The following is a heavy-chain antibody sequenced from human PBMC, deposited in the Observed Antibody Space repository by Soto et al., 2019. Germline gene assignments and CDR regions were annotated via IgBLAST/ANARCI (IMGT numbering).Heavy chain of an antibody. Sequence: SETLSLTCAVSGGSISSGGYSWSWIRQPPGKGLEWIGCIYHSGSTYYTPSLKSRVTISVDRSKNQFSLKLSSVTAADTAVYYCAREAYYDSSSRTFGYFDLWGRGTLVTVSS. V-gene: IGHV4-30-2*01. CDR3: AREAYYDSSSRTFGYFDL. CDR2: IYHSGST. J-gene: IGHJ2*01. CDR1: GGSISSGGYS. D-gene: IGHD3-22*01.